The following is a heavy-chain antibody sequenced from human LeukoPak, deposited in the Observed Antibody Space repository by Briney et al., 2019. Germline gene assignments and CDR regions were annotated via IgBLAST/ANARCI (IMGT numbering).Heavy chain of an antibody. Sequence: SETLSLTCTVSGYSISSGYYWGWIRQPPGKGLEWIGSIYHSGSTYYNPSLKSRVTISVDTSKNQFSLKLSSVTAADTAVYYCARRAGSSGWPYDAFDIWGQGTMVAVSS. J-gene: IGHJ3*02. D-gene: IGHD6-19*01. V-gene: IGHV4-38-2*02. CDR1: GYSISSGYY. CDR3: ARRAGSSGWPYDAFDI. CDR2: IYHSGST.